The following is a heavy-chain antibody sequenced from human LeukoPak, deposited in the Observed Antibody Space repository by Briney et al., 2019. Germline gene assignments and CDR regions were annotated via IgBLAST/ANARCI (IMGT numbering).Heavy chain of an antibody. V-gene: IGHV3-23*01. CDR3: AREYNSRATFDY. J-gene: IGHJ4*02. CDR2: ISAGADST. CDR1: TFTFSSYA. Sequence: GGSLRLSCAASTFTFSSYAMSWVRQAPGKGLEWVSAISAGADSTYYADSVQGRFTISRDNSKNTLFLQMNSLRAEDTAIYYCAREYNSRATFDYWGQGTLVTVSS. D-gene: IGHD1-20*01.